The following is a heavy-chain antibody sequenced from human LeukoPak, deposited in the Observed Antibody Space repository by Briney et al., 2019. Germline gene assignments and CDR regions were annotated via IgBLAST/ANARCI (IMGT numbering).Heavy chain of an antibody. J-gene: IGHJ4*02. D-gene: IGHD6-19*01. V-gene: IGHV4-59*08. CDR2: IYYSGST. Sequence: PSETLSLTCTVSGGSISSYYWSWIRQPPGKGLEWIGYIYYSGSTNYNPSLKSRVTISVDTSKSQFSLKLSSVTAADTAVYYCASQAVAGTPFDYWGKGTLVTVSS. CDR3: ASQAVAGTPFDY. CDR1: GGSISSYY.